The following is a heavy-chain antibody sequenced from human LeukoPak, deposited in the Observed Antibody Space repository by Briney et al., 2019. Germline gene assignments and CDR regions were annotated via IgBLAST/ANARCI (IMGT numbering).Heavy chain of an antibody. CDR2: ISSDGDST. D-gene: IGHD1-26*01. Sequence: GGSLRLSCSASGFTFSHYALHWVRQAPGKGLEYVSSISSDGDSTYYAHSVRGRFTVSRDNSKNTLSLQMSGLRSEDTAVYYCLRDAQWGGVGDYWGQGTLVTVSS. CDR3: LRDAQWGGVGDY. V-gene: IGHV3-64D*06. J-gene: IGHJ4*02. CDR1: GFTFSHYA.